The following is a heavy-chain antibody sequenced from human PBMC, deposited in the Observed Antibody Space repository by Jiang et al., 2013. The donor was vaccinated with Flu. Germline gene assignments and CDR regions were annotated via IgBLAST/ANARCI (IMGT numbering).Heavy chain of an antibody. V-gene: IGHV4-39*01. D-gene: IGHD3-10*01. CDR2: LFYSGTT. CDR1: GGSVSTTGYY. Sequence: LKPSETLSLTCTVSGGSVSTTGYYWGWIRQSPVKGLEWIGSLFYSGTTYYNPSLKSRVTISADASKTQFSLRLTSVSAADTAVYYCGTSNYGIEYFQYWGQGTLVTVSS. CDR3: GTSNYGIEYFQY. J-gene: IGHJ1*01.